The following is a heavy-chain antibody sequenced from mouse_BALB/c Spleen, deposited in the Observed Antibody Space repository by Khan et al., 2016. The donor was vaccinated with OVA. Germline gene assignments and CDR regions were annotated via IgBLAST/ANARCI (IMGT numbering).Heavy chain of an antibody. CDR3: ARGNYCVSSSWFGY. V-gene: IGHV1-9*01. CDR1: GYTFSSYW. D-gene: IGHD1-1*01. CDR2: ILPGSGSN. Sequence: QVRLQQSGAELMKPGASVKISCKATGYTFSSYWIEWVKQRPGHGLEWIGEILPGSGSNNYNEKFKGKATFTADTSSNTAYMQLSSLTSDDSAVYYFARGNYCVSSSWFGYWGQGTLVTVSA. J-gene: IGHJ3*01.